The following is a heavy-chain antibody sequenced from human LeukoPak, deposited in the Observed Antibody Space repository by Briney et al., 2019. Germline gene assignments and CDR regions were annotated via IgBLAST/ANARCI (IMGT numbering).Heavy chain of an antibody. Sequence: GGSLRLSCAASGFTFSSNSMNWVRQAPGEGLEWVSYISSGSSTIYYADSVKGRFTISRDNAKNSLYLQMNSPRDEDTAVYYCARETWFDPWGQGTLVTVSS. V-gene: IGHV3-48*02. J-gene: IGHJ5*02. CDR3: ARETWFDP. CDR2: ISSGSSTI. CDR1: GFTFSSNS.